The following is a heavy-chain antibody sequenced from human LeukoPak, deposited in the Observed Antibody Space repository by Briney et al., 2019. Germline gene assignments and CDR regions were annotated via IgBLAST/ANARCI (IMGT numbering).Heavy chain of an antibody. CDR1: GFTFSSYS. V-gene: IGHV3-48*02. CDR3: ARDYSGYGSIDY. D-gene: IGHD5-12*01. Sequence: PGGSLRLSCAASGFTFSSYSMNWVRQAPGKGLEWVSYISDNGRAIYYADSVKGRFTISRDNAKNSLYLQMNSLRDEDSAVYYCARDYSGYGSIDYWGQGTLVTVSS. CDR2: ISDNGRAI. J-gene: IGHJ4*02.